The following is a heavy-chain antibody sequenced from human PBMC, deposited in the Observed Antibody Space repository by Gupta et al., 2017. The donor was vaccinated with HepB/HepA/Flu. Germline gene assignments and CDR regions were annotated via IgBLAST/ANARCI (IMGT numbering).Heavy chain of an antibody. Sequence: QVQLQESGPGLVKPSGTLSLTCAVSGGSISSSNWWSWVRQPPGKGLEWIGEIYHSGSTNYNPSLKSRVTISVDKSKNQFSLKLSSVTAADTAVYYCATGTASGWWDYYYYYGMDVWGQGTTVTVSS. CDR1: GGSISSSNW. D-gene: IGHD6-19*01. CDR3: ATGTASGWWDYYYYYGMDV. V-gene: IGHV4-4*02. CDR2: IYHSGST. J-gene: IGHJ6*02.